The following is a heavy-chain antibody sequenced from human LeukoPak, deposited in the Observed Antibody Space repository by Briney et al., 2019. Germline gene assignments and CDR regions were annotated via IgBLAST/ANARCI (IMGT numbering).Heavy chain of an antibody. D-gene: IGHD3-16*01. CDR1: GFTFSTHS. J-gene: IGHJ4*02. CDR2: ISAISTYI. V-gene: IGHV3-21*01. Sequence: GGSLRPSCAASGFTFSTHSMNWVRQAQGRGLEWVSSISAISTYILYANSVKGRFTISRDNAKNSMYLQMNSVRAEDTGVYYCSRGEAGGRDRNFDSWGQGTLVSVST. CDR3: SRGEAGGRDRNFDS.